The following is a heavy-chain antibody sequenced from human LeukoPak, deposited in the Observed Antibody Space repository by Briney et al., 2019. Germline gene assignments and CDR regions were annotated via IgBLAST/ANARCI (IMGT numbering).Heavy chain of an antibody. D-gene: IGHD6-19*01. Sequence: ASVKVSCKASGYTFTDYYIHWVRQAPGQGLEWMGWINPNSGATNYAQQFQGWVTMTRDTSISTAYMELRRLTSDDTAVYYCARQAESYWYFDLSGRGTLVSVSS. CDR2: INPNSGAT. V-gene: IGHV1-2*04. CDR1: GYTFTDYY. J-gene: IGHJ2*01. CDR3: ARQAESYWYFDL.